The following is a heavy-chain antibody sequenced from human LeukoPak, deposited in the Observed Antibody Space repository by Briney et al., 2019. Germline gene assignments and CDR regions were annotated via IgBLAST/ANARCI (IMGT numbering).Heavy chain of an antibody. CDR1: GYTFTSYY. CDR2: INPSGGST. Sequence: ASVKVSCKASGYTFTSYYMHWVRQAPGQGLEWMGIINPSGGSTSYAQKFQGRVTMTRDTSTSTVYMELSSLRSEDTAVYYSARDGRYCSSTSCYAGFSFDYWGQGTLVTVSS. D-gene: IGHD2-2*01. J-gene: IGHJ4*02. CDR3: ARDGRYCSSTSCYAGFSFDY. V-gene: IGHV1-46*01.